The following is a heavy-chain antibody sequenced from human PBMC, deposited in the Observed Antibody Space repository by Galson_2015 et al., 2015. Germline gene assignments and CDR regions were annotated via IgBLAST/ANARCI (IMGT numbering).Heavy chain of an antibody. CDR3: ATLVPAAIVGRHSSIDY. D-gene: IGHD2-2*01. CDR2: ISGSGGST. Sequence: SLRLSCAASGFTFSSYAMSWVRQAPGKGLEWVSAISGSGGSTYYADSVKGRFTISRDNSKNTLYLQMNSLRAEDTAVYYCATLVPAAIVGRHSSIDYWGQGTLVTVSS. CDR1: GFTFSSYA. J-gene: IGHJ4*02. V-gene: IGHV3-23*01.